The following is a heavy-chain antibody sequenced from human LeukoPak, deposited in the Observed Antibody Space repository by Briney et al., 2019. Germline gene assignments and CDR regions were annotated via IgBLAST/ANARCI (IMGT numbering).Heavy chain of an antibody. CDR1: GYTFTGYY. CDR2: INPNSGGT. CDR3: ARPPVGTMARGGLYYYGMDV. Sequence: GASVKVSCKASGYTFTGYYMHWVRQAPGQGLEWMGCINPNSGGTNYAQKFQGRVTMTRDTSISTAYMELSMLRSDDTAVYYCARPPVGTMARGGLYYYGMDVWGQGTTVTVSS. D-gene: IGHD3-10*01. J-gene: IGHJ6*02. V-gene: IGHV1-2*02.